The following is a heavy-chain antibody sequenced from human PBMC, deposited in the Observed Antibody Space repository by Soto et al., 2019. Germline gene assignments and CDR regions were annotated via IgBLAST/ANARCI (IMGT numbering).Heavy chain of an antibody. CDR1: GFIVSDTY. V-gene: IGHV3-66*01. J-gene: IGHJ3*02. CDR3: AREPRYCRGVRCSIKGDAYDI. D-gene: IGHD2-15*01. Sequence: EVQLVESGGGLVQPGGSLRLSCTASGFIVSDTYVNWVRQAPGKGLEWVSVISNRGDTHYADSVRGRFSLSRDISDNTLHLQMNNLRVEDTAVYYCAREPRYCRGVRCSIKGDAYDIWGQWTMVTVSS. CDR2: ISNRGDT.